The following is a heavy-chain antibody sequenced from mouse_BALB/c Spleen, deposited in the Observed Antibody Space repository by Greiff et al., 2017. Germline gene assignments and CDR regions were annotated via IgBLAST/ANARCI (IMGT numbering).Heavy chain of an antibody. CDR3: ARGYDYDDGLAMDY. CDR2: ISSGGST. D-gene: IGHD2-4*01. CDR1: GFTFSSYA. J-gene: IGHJ4*01. Sequence: EVQLVESGGGLVKPGGSLKLSCAASGFTFSSYAMSWVRQTPEKRLEWVASISSGGSTYYPDSVKGRFTISRDNARNILYLQMSSLRSEDTAMYYCARGYDYDDGLAMDYWGQGTSVTVSS. V-gene: IGHV5-6-5*01.